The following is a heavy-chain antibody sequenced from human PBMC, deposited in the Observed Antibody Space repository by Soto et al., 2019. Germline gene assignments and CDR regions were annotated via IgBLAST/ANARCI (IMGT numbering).Heavy chain of an antibody. D-gene: IGHD3-10*01. J-gene: IGHJ5*02. CDR3: ARDGSMVRERWFDP. CDR1: GFTFIGYW. V-gene: IGHV3-74*03. Sequence: EVQLVESGGGVVQPGGSLRLSCAASGFTFIGYWMHWVRQGPGKGPVWVARINNDGIDTTYADSVKGGFTISRDNTKNMVYLEMNSLRADDTAVYYCARDGSMVRERWFDPWGQGTLVTVSS. CDR2: INNDGIDT.